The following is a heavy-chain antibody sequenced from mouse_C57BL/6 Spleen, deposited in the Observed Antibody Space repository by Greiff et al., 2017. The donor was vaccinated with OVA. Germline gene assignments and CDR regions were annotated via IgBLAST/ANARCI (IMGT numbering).Heavy chain of an antibody. CDR2: IDPANGNT. CDR1: GFNIKNTY. CDR3: AKGNGHPPMDY. V-gene: IGHV14-3*01. D-gene: IGHD1-1*02. Sequence: VQLQQSVAELVRPGASVKLSCTASGFNIKNTYMHWVKQRPEQGLEWIGRIDPANGNTKYAPKFQGKATITADTSSNTAYLQLSRLTFEDTAISYCAKGNGHPPMDYWGQGTSVTVSS. J-gene: IGHJ4*01.